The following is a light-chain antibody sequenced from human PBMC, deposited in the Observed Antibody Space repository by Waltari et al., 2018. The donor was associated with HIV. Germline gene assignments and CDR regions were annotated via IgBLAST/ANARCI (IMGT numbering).Light chain of an antibody. V-gene: IGLV2-23*02. J-gene: IGLJ2*01. Sequence: QSALTQPASMSGSPGQSITISCSGPSSDVGSYNLVSCYQQHPGKVPKLIIYEVTKRPSDVSNRFSASKSGDTASLTISGLQPEDEADYYCCSYAGVDTPVVFGGGTRLTVL. CDR2: EVT. CDR3: CSYAGVDTPVV. CDR1: SSDVGSYNL.